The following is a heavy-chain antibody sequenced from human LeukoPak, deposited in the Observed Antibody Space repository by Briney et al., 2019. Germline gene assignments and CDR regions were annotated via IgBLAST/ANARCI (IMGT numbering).Heavy chain of an antibody. CDR1: GYTFSSFG. V-gene: IGHV1-18*01. J-gene: IGHJ4*02. CDR2: ISVYNGDT. CDR3: ARDGGDLLRVDY. D-gene: IGHD1-26*01. Sequence: GASVKVFCKASGYTFSSFGFMWVRQAPGQGLDWMGWISVYNGDTRYAQKFQGRVTMTTDTSTSTAYMELRSLTSDDTAVYYCARDGGDLLRVDYWGQGTQVTVSS.